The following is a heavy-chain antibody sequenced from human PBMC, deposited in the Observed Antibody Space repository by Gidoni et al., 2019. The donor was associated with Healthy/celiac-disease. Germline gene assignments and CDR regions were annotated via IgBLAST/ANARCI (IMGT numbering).Heavy chain of an antibody. Sequence: QVTLRESGPALVKPTQTLTLTCTFSWFSLSTSGMCVSWIRQPPGKALEWLARIDWDDDKYYSTSLKTRLTISKDTSKNQVVLTMTNMDPVDTATYYCARTRITMVRGVITGDAFDIWGQGTMVTVSS. D-gene: IGHD3-10*01. V-gene: IGHV2-70*15. CDR3: ARTRITMVRGVITGDAFDI. CDR2: IDWDDDK. J-gene: IGHJ3*02. CDR1: WFSLSTSGMC.